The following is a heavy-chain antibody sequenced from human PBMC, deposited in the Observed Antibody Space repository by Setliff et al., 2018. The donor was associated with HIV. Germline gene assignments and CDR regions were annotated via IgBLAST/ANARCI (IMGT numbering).Heavy chain of an antibody. J-gene: IGHJ4*02. CDR3: ARVRLYSSALDY. CDR1: GFTVSSYY. Sequence: GSLRLSCAASGFTVSSYYMSWVRQAPGKGLEWVSTIYSDGNTYHADSVKGRFTLSRDNSENTLFLQMNSLRPEDTAVFYCARVRLYSSALDYWGQGTLVTVSS. V-gene: IGHV3-66*02. CDR2: IYSDGNT. D-gene: IGHD3-22*01.